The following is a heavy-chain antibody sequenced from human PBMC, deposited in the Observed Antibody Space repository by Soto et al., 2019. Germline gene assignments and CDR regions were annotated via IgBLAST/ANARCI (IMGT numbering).Heavy chain of an antibody. CDR3: ARDIGFNWNYGNYYYYGMDV. CDR2: IYYSGST. V-gene: IGHV4-30-4*01. J-gene: IGHJ6*02. Sequence: TLSLTCTVSGGSISSGDYYWSWIRQPPGKGLEWIGYIYYSGSTYYNPSLKSRVTISVGTSKNQFSLKLSSVTAADTAVYYCARDIGFNWNYGNYYYYGMDVWGQGTTVTVSS. CDR1: GGSISSGDYY. D-gene: IGHD1-7*01.